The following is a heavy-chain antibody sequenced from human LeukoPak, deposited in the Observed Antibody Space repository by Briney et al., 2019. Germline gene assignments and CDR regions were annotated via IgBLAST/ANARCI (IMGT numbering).Heavy chain of an antibody. D-gene: IGHD3-3*01. V-gene: IGHV3-21*01. CDR2: IITSSSYI. Sequence: GGSLRLSCAASGFTFSSFSMNWVRQAPGKGLERVSSIITSSSYIYYADSVKGRFTISRDDAKNSLYLQMHSLRAEDTAVYYCARGAKIPIVIFGVITPNWFDAWGQGTLVTVSS. CDR1: GFTFSSFS. CDR3: ARGAKIPIVIFGVITPNWFDA. J-gene: IGHJ5*02.